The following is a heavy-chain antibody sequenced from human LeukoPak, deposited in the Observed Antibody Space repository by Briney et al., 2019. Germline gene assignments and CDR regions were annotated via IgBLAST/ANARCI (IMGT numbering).Heavy chain of an antibody. CDR2: ISGDGSIS. V-gene: IGHV3-74*01. J-gene: IGHJ4*02. CDR1: GFTFSNYW. CDR3: ARDVRPDY. D-gene: IGHD6-6*01. Sequence: PGGSLRLSCAASGFTFSNYWIHWVRQGPGKGLMWVSRISGDGSISHYADSVKGRFTISRDNAKNTVYLQTNSLRADDTAVYYCARDVRPDYWGQGTLVTVST.